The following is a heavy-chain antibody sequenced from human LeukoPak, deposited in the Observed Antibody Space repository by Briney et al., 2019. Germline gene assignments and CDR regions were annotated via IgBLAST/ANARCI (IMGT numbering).Heavy chain of an antibody. V-gene: IGHV4-59*01. J-gene: IGHJ4*02. D-gene: IGHD6-13*01. CDR1: GDSITSYI. CDR3: ARAGSWHNANFDY. Sequence: SETLSLTCTVSGDSITSYIWSWIRQPPGQGLEWIGFIYYSGNSNYHPSLRSRVTMSVDTPKNQFSLNLRSVTAADTAVYYCARAGSWHNANFDYWGQGILVTVSS. CDR2: IYYSGNS.